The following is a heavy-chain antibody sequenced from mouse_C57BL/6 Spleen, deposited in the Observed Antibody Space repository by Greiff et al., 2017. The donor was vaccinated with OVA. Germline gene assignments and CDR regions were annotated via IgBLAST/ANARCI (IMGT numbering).Heavy chain of an antibody. Sequence: VQLQQSGAELVKPGASVKLSCKASGYTFTEYTIHWVKQRSGQGLEWIGWFYPGSGSIKYNEKFKDKATLTADKSSSTVYMELSRLTSEDSAVYVCARHEDGGYYVNWYFDVWGTGTTVTVSS. V-gene: IGHV1-62-2*01. CDR3: ARHEDGGYYVNWYFDV. CDR2: FYPGSGSI. D-gene: IGHD2-3*01. J-gene: IGHJ1*03. CDR1: GYTFTEYT.